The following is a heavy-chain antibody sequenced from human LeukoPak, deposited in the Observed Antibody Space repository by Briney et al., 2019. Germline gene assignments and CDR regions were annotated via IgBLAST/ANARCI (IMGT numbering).Heavy chain of an antibody. V-gene: IGHV4-39*07. D-gene: IGHD3-22*01. CDR2: IYYSGST. J-gene: IGHJ4*02. CDR1: GGSISSSTYY. CDR3: ARVTGYMIEDYFDY. Sequence: PSETLSLTCTVSGGSISSSTYYWGWIRQPPGKGLEWIGSIYYSGSTYYNPSLKSRVTISVATSKNQFSLKLSSVTAADTAVYYCARVTGYMIEDYFDYWGQGTLVTVSS.